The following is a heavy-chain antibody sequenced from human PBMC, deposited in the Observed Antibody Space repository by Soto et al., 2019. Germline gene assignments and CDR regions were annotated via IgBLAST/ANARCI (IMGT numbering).Heavy chain of an antibody. CDR2: ISYDGSNK. Sequence: PGGSLRLSCAASGFTFSSYAMHWVRQAPGKGLEWVAVISYDGSNKYYADSVKGRFTISRDNSKNTLYLQMNSLRAEDTAVYYCARVVGATEDYYYGMDVWGQGTTVTVSS. V-gene: IGHV3-30-3*01. CDR1: GFTFSSYA. CDR3: ARVVGATEDYYYGMDV. D-gene: IGHD1-26*01. J-gene: IGHJ6*02.